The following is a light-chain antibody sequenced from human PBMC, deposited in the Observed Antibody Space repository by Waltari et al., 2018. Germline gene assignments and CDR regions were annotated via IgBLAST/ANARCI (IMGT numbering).Light chain of an antibody. CDR1: SSTLGSNT. Sequence: QSVLTQPPSASGTPGPRVTLSCSGSSSTLGSNTVIWDQPLPGTAPKLLMYRNHQRPSGVPDRFSGSKSGTSASLAISGLQSDDEADYYCAAWDDSVSGVVFGGGTKVTVL. CDR2: RNH. J-gene: IGLJ3*02. V-gene: IGLV1-44*01. CDR3: AAWDDSVSGVV.